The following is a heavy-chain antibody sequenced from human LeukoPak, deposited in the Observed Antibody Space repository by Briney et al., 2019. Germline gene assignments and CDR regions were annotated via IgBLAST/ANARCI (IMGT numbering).Heavy chain of an antibody. V-gene: IGHV1-46*01. Sequence: ASVKVSCKASGYTFTSYDMHWVRQAPGQGLEWMGIINPSGGSTSYAQKFQGRVTMTRDTSTSTVYMELSSLRSEDTAVYYCARDGYYYGSGSYLPDWGQGTLVTVSS. CDR1: GYTFTSYD. CDR3: ARDGYYYGSGSYLPD. D-gene: IGHD3-10*01. J-gene: IGHJ4*02. CDR2: INPSGGST.